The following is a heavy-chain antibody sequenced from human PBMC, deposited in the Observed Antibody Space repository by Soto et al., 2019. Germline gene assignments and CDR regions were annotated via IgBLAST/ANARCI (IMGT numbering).Heavy chain of an antibody. D-gene: IGHD5-12*01. CDR2: ISDSGDRT. CDR3: VKGGWLDY. Sequence: GSVRLSCAASEFTFNIFDMSWVRQAPGKGLEWVSMISDSGDRTYYAGSVRGRFTMSRDNSKNTVYLQMDSLRAEDTAIYYCVKGGWLDYWGQGTLVTVSS. V-gene: IGHV3-23*01. CDR1: EFTFNIFD. J-gene: IGHJ4*02.